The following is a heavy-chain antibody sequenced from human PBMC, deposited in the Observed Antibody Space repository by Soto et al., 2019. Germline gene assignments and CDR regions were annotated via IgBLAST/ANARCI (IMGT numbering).Heavy chain of an antibody. CDR3: ARDAVAGVLDV. J-gene: IGHJ6*02. D-gene: IGHD6-19*01. V-gene: IGHV4-4*07. Sequence: SETLSLTCTVSGGSISSYYWSWIRQPAGKGLEWIGRIYTSGGTNYNPSLKSRVTMSVDTSKNQFSLKLSSVTAADTAVYYCARDAVAGVLDVWVQGTTVTVSS. CDR1: GGSISSYY. CDR2: IYTSGGT.